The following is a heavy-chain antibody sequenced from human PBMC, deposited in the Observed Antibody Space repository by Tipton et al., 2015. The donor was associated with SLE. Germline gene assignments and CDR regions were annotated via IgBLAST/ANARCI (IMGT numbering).Heavy chain of an antibody. CDR2: ISDSEIT. D-gene: IGHD6-19*01. Sequence: TLSLTCTVSGGSISNSGYYWSWIRQPPGKGLEWIGEISDSEITDYNPSLKSRVTISVDTSKNQFSLKLSSVTAADTAVYYCARDQSSGSAFDYWGQGTLVTVSS. CDR1: GGSISNSGYY. CDR3: ARDQSSGSAFDY. V-gene: IGHV4-31*03. J-gene: IGHJ4*02.